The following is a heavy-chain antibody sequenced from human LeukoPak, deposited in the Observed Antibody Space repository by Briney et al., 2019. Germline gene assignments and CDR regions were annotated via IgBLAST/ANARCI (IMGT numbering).Heavy chain of an antibody. J-gene: IGHJ6*02. D-gene: IGHD2-15*01. Sequence: PGGSLRLSCAASGFTFRSYSMHWVRQAPGKGLEWVSYISSTSSTIYYADSVKGRFTISRDNAKNSLYLQMNSLRAEDTAVYYCARDSPPPPYEGCYYYYGMDVWGQGTTVTVSS. CDR3: ARDSPPPPYEGCYYYYGMDV. CDR1: GFTFRSYS. CDR2: ISSTSSTI. V-gene: IGHV3-48*04.